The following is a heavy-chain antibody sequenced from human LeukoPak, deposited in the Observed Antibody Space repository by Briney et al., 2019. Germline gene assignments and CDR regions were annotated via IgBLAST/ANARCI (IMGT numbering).Heavy chain of an antibody. CDR2: IIPMFNTA. J-gene: IGHJ4*02. V-gene: IGHV1-69*06. CDR1: GGTFSRYS. CDR3: AGEAKTSNWNSVPYLDY. Sequence: SVKVSFKASGGTFSRYSFTWVRQAPGQGLEWMGRIIPMFNTANYAQDFQGRVTITADKSTSTAYMELITLRSEDTAVYYCAGEAKTSNWNSVPYLDYWGQGTLITVSS. D-gene: IGHD1-7*01.